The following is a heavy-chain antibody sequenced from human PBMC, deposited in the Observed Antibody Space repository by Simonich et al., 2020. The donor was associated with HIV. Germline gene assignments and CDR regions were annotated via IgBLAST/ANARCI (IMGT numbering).Heavy chain of an antibody. Sequence: QVRLQQWGAGLLKPSETLSLTCAVYGGSFSGYYWGWIRQPPGKGLEWIGEINHSGSTNDNVSLKSRVTISVDTSKNQFSLRLSSVTAADTAVYYCATTSRVSNNWYRGYWGQGTLVTVSS. CDR1: GGSFSGYY. V-gene: IGHV4-34*01. CDR3: ATTSRVSNNWYRGY. D-gene: IGHD1-20*01. CDR2: INHSGST. J-gene: IGHJ4*02.